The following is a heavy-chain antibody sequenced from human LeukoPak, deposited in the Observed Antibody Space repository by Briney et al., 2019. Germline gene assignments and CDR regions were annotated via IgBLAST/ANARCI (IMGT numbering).Heavy chain of an antibody. V-gene: IGHV4-61*01. CDR1: GGSVSSGSYY. Sequence: SETLSLTCTVSGGSVSSGSYYCSWIRQPPGKGLEWIGYIYYSGSTNYNPYLKSRVTISVDTSKNQFSLKLSSVTAADTAVYYCPSPYCSGGSCPDYYYYGMDVWGQGTTVTVSS. CDR3: PSPYCSGGSCPDYYYYGMDV. J-gene: IGHJ6*02. D-gene: IGHD2-15*01. CDR2: IYYSGST.